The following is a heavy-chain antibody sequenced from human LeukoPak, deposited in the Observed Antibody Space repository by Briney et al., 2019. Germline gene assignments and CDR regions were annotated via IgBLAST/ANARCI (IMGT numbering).Heavy chain of an antibody. CDR3: ARVLYRIVVIESEDDAFDI. J-gene: IGHJ3*02. CDR2: ISSSSSYI. Sequence: PGGSLRLSCAASGFTFSSYSMNWVRQAPGKGVEWVSSISSSSSYIYYADSVKGRFTISRDNAKNSLYLQMNSLRAEDTAVYYCARVLYRIVVIESEDDAFDIWGQGTMVTVSS. CDR1: GFTFSSYS. D-gene: IGHD3-22*01. V-gene: IGHV3-21*01.